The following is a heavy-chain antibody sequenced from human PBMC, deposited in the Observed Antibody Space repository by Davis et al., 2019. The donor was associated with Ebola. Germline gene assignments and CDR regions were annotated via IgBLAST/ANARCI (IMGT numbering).Heavy chain of an antibody. D-gene: IGHD3-16*01. J-gene: IGHJ4*02. Sequence: AASVQVSCKASGGTFSSYAISWVRQAPGQGLEWMGGIIPIFGTANYAQKFQGRVTITADESTSTAYMELSSLRSEDTAVYYCARDSREMITFGGVENWGQGTLVTVSS. CDR1: GGTFSSYA. CDR3: ARDSREMITFGGVEN. V-gene: IGHV1-69*13. CDR2: IIPIFGTA.